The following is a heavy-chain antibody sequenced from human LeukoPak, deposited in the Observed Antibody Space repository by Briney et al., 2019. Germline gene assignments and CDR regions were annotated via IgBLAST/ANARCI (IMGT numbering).Heavy chain of an antibody. Sequence: SETLSLTCTVSGGSISSSSYYWGWIRQPPGKGLEWIGSIYYSGSTYYNPSLKSRVTISVDTSKNQFSLKLSSVTAADTAVYYCARAAYYGSGSAWFDPWGQGTLVTVSS. CDR3: ARAAYYGSGSAWFDP. CDR2: IYYSGST. D-gene: IGHD3-10*01. J-gene: IGHJ5*02. V-gene: IGHV4-39*07. CDR1: GGSISSSSYY.